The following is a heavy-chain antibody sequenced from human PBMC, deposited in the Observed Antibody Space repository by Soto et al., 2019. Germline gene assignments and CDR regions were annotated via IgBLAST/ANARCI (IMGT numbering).Heavy chain of an antibody. J-gene: IGHJ4*02. V-gene: IGHV4-34*01. Sequence: QVQLQQWGAGLLKPSETLSLTCAVYGGSLSGYYWSWIRQPPGKGLEWIGEINHSGSTNYSPSLKSRVTILVDTSKNHFSLQLSSVTAADTAMYYCARGDFAWEPSTDYWGQGTLVTVSS. D-gene: IGHD3-3*01. CDR2: INHSGST. CDR1: GGSLSGYY. CDR3: ARGDFAWEPSTDY.